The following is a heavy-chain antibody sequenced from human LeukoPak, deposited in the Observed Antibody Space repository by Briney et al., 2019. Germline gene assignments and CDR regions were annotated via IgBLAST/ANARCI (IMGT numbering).Heavy chain of an antibody. CDR3: ARDSITDYYDSSGSHGPVDY. D-gene: IGHD3-22*01. J-gene: IGHJ4*02. V-gene: IGHV3-21*01. Sequence: GGSLRLSCAASGFTFSSYAMSWVRQAPGKGLEWVSSISSSSSYIYYADSVKGRFTISRDNAKNSLYLQMNSLRAEDTAVYYCARDSITDYYDSSGSHGPVDYWGQGTLVTVSS. CDR1: GFTFSSYA. CDR2: ISSSSSYI.